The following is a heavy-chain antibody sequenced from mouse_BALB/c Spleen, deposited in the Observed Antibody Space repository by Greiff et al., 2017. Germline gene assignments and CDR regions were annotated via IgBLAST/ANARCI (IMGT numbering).Heavy chain of an antibody. CDR2: INSNGGST. CDR1: GFTFSSYY. CDR3: ARQRSGWFAY. J-gene: IGHJ3*01. Sequence: EVKLVESGGGLVKLGGSLKLSCAASGFTFSSYYMSWVRQTPEKRLELVAAINSNGGSTYYPDTVKGRFTISRDNAKNTLYLQMSSLKSEDTALYYCARQRSGWFAYWGQGTLVTVSA. V-gene: IGHV5-6-2*01.